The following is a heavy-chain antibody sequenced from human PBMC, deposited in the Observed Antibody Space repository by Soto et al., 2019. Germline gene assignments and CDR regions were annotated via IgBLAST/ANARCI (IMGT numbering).Heavy chain of an antibody. V-gene: IGHV3-23*01. CDR1: GFPFSSRA. J-gene: IGHJ5*02. CDR3: AEWARYCSGADCRA. Sequence: EVQLLESGGGLVQPGGSLRLSCAASGFPFSSRAMSWVRQAPGKGLEWVSAISGSGTITYYADSVKGRFTISRDTSKNTSYLQMNSLRADDTAVYYCAEWARYCSGADCRAWGQGTLVTVSS. D-gene: IGHD2-15*01. CDR2: ISGSGTIT.